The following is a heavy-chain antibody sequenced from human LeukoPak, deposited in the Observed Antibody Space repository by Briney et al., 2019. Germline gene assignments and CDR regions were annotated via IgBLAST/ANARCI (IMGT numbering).Heavy chain of an antibody. CDR1: GFTFSNYW. CDR3: ARDGGGWTFFDY. CDR2: IKQDGTEK. D-gene: IGHD6-19*01. V-gene: IGHV3-7*04. J-gene: IGHJ4*02. Sequence: GGSLRLSCAASGFTFSNYWMSWVRQAPGKGLEWVANIKQDGTEKYFVGSVKGRFTISRDNAKSSVFLQMNSLRAEDTAVYYCARDGGGWTFFDYWGQGTPVTVSS.